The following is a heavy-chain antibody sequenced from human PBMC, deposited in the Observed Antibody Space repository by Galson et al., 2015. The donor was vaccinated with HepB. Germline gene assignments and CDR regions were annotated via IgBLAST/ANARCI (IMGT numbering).Heavy chain of an antibody. V-gene: IGHV1-46*04. CDR1: GYTFTSYY. J-gene: IGHJ2*01. Sequence: SVKVSCKASGYTFTSYYMHWVRQAPGQGLEWMGIINPSGGSTSYAQKLQGRVTMTRDTSTSTVYMELSSLRSEDTAVYYCARGEKRTPPGIAVAGPYWYFDLWGRGTLVTVSS. CDR3: ARGEKRTPPGIAVAGPYWYFDL. CDR2: INPSGGST. D-gene: IGHD6-19*01.